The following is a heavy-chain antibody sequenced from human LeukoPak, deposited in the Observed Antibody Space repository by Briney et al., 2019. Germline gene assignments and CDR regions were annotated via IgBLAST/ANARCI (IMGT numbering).Heavy chain of an antibody. CDR2: INSDGSST. D-gene: IGHD3-22*01. J-gene: IGHJ5*02. CDR3: ARMNYYDSSGYFEAGFDP. CDR1: GFTFSSYW. V-gene: IGHV3-74*01. Sequence: GGSLRLSCAASGFTFSSYWMHWVRQAPGKGLVWVSRINSDGSSTSYADSVKGRFTISRDNAKNTLYLQMNSLRAEDTAVYYCARMNYYDSSGYFEAGFDPWGQGTLVTVSS.